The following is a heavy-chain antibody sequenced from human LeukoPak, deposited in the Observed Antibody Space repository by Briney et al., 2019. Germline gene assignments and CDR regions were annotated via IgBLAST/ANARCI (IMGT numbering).Heavy chain of an antibody. D-gene: IGHD4-23*01. CDR3: ARAPGGTLDF. CDR1: GFTFASYH. CDR2: IKGTGDSP. Sequence: ASVKVSCKASGFTFASYHMHWVRQAPGQGLEWVALIKGTGDSPDYAQKFQGRVTVTWDTSTTTTYLELRSLKLEDTAVYYCARAPGGTLDFWGQGTLVTVSS. J-gene: IGHJ4*02. V-gene: IGHV1-46*01.